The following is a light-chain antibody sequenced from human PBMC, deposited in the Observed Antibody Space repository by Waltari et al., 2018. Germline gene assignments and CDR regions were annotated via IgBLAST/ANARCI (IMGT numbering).Light chain of an antibody. CDR2: GAS. J-gene: IGKJ1*01. V-gene: IGKV3-15*01. Sequence: EIVVTQSPATLSVFPGERATLSCRASQSIRSNLAWYQHKPGQAPRLLIYGASTTATGIPARFSGSGSGTEFTHSISSLKSEDVAVYFCRQYDNWLGTFGQGTKVEIK. CDR3: RQYDNWLGT. CDR1: QSIRSN.